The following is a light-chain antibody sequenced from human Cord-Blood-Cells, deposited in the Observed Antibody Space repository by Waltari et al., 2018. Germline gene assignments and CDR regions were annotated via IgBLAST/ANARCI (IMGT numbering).Light chain of an antibody. CDR2: EVS. Sequence: QSALTQPASVSGSPGQSITISCTGTSSDVGGYNYVSWYQQHPGKAPKLMIYEVSNRPSGVSNRFSGSKSRNTASLTISGLQAEDEADYDCSSYTSSSTYVFGTGTKVTVL. CDR3: SSYTSSSTYV. CDR1: SSDVGGYNY. J-gene: IGLJ1*01. V-gene: IGLV2-14*01.